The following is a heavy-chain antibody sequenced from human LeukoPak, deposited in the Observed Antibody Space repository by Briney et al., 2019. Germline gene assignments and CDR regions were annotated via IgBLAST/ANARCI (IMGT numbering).Heavy chain of an antibody. CDR1: GGSISSYY. CDR3: ARVTGYMTEDYFDY. V-gene: IGHV4-59*01. CDR2: IYSSGST. D-gene: IGHD6-13*01. J-gene: IGHJ4*02. Sequence: SETLSLTCTVSGGSISSYYWSWIRQPPGKGLEWIGYIYSSGSTNNNPSLKSRVTISVDTSKNQFSLRLSSVTAADTAVYYCARVTGYMTEDYFDYWGQGTLITVSS.